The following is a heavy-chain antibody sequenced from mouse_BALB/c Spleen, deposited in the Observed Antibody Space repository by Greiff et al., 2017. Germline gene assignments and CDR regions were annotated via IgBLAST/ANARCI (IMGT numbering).Heavy chain of an antibody. CDR1: GFTFSSFG. D-gene: IGHD2-1*01. Sequence: EVQLVESGGGLVQPGGSRKLSCAASGFTFSSFGMHWVRQAPEKGLEWVAYISSGSSTIYYADTVKGRFTISRDNPKNTLFLQMTSLRSEDTAMYYCASSYGNWYFDVWGAGTTVTVSS. CDR2: ISSGSSTI. V-gene: IGHV5-17*02. CDR3: ASSYGNWYFDV. J-gene: IGHJ1*01.